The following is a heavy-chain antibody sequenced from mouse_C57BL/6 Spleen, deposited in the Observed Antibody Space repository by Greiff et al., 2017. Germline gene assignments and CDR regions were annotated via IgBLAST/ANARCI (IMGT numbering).Heavy chain of an antibody. CDR1: GFTFTDYY. J-gene: IGHJ4*01. CDR2: IRNKANGYTT. CDR3: ARSTYYYGSEGAMDY. D-gene: IGHD1-1*01. V-gene: IGHV7-3*01. Sequence: EVKVEESGGGLVQPGGSLSLSCAASGFTFTDYYMSWVRQPPGKALEWLGFIRNKANGYTTEYSASVKGRFTISRDNSQSILYLQMNALRAEDSATYYCARSTYYYGSEGAMDYWGQGTSVTVSS.